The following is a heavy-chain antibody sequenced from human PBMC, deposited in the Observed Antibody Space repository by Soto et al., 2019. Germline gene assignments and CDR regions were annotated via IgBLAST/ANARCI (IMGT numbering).Heavy chain of an antibody. CDR3: ARQGYGDYLGGNWFDP. Sequence: SETLSLTCSILGDSISDTRFYWGWVRQSPEKGLEWIGSISHDGHAYYNPSLKSRVTLFADTSRNQFSLTMKSVTVADTALYFCARQGYGDYLGGNWFDPWGQGALVTVSS. CDR2: ISHDGHA. CDR1: GDSISDTRFY. V-gene: IGHV4-39*01. J-gene: IGHJ5*02. D-gene: IGHD4-17*01.